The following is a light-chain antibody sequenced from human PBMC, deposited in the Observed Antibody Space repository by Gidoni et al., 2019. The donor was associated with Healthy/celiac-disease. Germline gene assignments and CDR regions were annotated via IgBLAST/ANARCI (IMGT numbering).Light chain of an antibody. Sequence: EIVLTQSPGTLSLSTGERATLPCRASQSVSSSYLAWYQQKPGQAPRLLIYGASSRATGIPDRCSGSGSGTDVSLTISRREPEDVAVYYCQQYGSSPKYTFGQGTKLEIK. J-gene: IGKJ2*01. CDR1: QSVSSSY. V-gene: IGKV3-20*01. CDR3: QQYGSSPKYT. CDR2: GAS.